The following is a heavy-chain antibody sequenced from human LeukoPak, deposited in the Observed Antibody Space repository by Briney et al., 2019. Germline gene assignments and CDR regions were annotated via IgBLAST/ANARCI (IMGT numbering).Heavy chain of an antibody. Sequence: PGGSLRLSCAASGFTFSSYAMSWVRQAPGKGLEWVSAISGSGGSTYYADSVKGRFTISRDNSKNTLYLQMNSLRAEDTAVYYCAKASYYYYSSGYYYFFDYWGQGTLVTVSS. V-gene: IGHV3-23*01. CDR1: GFTFSSYA. CDR3: AKASYYYYSSGYYYFFDY. J-gene: IGHJ4*02. D-gene: IGHD3-22*01. CDR2: ISGSGGST.